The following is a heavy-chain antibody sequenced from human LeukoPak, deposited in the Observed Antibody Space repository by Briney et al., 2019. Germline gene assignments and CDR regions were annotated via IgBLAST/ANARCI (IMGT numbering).Heavy chain of an antibody. J-gene: IGHJ4*02. V-gene: IGHV1-18*01. Sequence: ASVKVSCKASGYTFTSYGISWVRQAPGQGLEWMGWISAYNGNTNYAQKFQGRVTMTRDTSISTAYMELSRLRSDDTAVYYCARDSVWLGYCSSTSCHGDFDYWGQGTLVTVSS. CDR3: ARDSVWLGYCSSTSCHGDFDY. D-gene: IGHD2-2*01. CDR2: ISAYNGNT. CDR1: GYTFTSYG.